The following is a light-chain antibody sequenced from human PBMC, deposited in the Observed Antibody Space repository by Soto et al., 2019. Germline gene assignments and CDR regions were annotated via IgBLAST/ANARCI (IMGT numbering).Light chain of an antibody. Sequence: IQMTQSPSSLSASVGDRVTITCRASQRITTYLNWYQQKPGEAPKLLISTSGTLQRGVPSRFSGSGSGTDFTLTITALRPEDFATYFCQQTYSTPSIFGQGTKLEIK. CDR2: TSG. J-gene: IGKJ2*01. V-gene: IGKV1-39*01. CDR1: QRITTY. CDR3: QQTYSTPSI.